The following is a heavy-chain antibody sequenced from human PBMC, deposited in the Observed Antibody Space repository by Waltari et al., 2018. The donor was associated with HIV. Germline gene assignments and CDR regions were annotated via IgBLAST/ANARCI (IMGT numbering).Heavy chain of an antibody. V-gene: IGHV4-34*01. Sequence: VQLQQWGAGLLKPSETLSLTCAVSGGSFSGYYWSWIRQSPGKGLEWMGQIKHSGSTNYNPSLQSRVTMSVDTSKNHFSLNLSSVTAADSAVYHCARQHDYGGPTSKYYQYYGMDVWGQGTTVTVS. CDR2: IKHSGST. J-gene: IGHJ6*02. CDR1: GGSFSGYY. D-gene: IGHD4-17*01. CDR3: ARQHDYGGPTSKYYQYYGMDV.